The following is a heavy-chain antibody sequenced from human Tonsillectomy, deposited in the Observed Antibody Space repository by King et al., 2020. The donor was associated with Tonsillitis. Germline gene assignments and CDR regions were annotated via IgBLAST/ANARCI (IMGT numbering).Heavy chain of an antibody. J-gene: IGHJ3*02. V-gene: IGHV3-7*01. CDR3: ARPLTVDYAFDI. CDR2: IKQHGSDE. CDR1: GFTFSSYW. Sequence: VQLVESGGGLVQPGGSLRLSCAASGFTFSSYWMSWVRQAPGKGLEWVANIKQHGSDENYVDSVKGRFTISRDNAKNSLYLQMNSLRAEDTAVYYCARPLTVDYAFDIWGQGTTVTVSS. D-gene: IGHD3-3*01.